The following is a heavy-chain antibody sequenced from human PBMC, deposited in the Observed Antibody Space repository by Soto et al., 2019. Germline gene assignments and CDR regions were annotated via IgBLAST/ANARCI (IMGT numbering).Heavy chain of an antibody. CDR3: ARDEVGATDDDY. CDR2: ISSSSSYI. D-gene: IGHD1-26*01. V-gene: IGHV3-21*01. Sequence: GGSLRLSCAASGFTFSSYSMNWVRQAPGKGLEWVSSISSSSSYIYYADSVKGRFTISRDNAKNSLYLQMNSLRAEDTAVYYCARDEVGATDDDYWGQGTLVTVSS. CDR1: GFTFSSYS. J-gene: IGHJ4*02.